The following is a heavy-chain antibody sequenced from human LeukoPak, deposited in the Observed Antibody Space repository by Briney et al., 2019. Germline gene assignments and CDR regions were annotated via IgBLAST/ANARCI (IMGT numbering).Heavy chain of an antibody. J-gene: IGHJ4*02. Sequence: GGSLRLACAASGFTVSGNYMSWVRQAPGKGLEWVSVIYSGGSTYYADSVKGRFTISRDNSKNTLYLQMNSLRAEDTAVYFCARYFYDSSGYPYYFDYWGQGTLVTVSS. D-gene: IGHD3-22*01. V-gene: IGHV3-53*01. CDR3: ARYFYDSSGYPYYFDY. CDR2: IYSGGST. CDR1: GFTVSGNY.